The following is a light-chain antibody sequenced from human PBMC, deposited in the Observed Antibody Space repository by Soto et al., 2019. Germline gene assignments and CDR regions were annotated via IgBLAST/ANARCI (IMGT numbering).Light chain of an antibody. CDR1: QGISSY. CDR3: QEYNNYWT. J-gene: IGKJ1*01. V-gene: IGKV1-8*01. CDR2: AAS. Sequence: AIRMTQSPSSFSASTGDRVTITFRASQGISSYLAWYQQKPGKAPKLLIYAASTLQSGVPSRFSASGSGTEFTLTISSLHPDDFATYYCQEYNNYWTFGQGTKVDI.